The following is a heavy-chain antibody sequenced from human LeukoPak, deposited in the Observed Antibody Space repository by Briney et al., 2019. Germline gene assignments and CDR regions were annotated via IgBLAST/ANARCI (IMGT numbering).Heavy chain of an antibody. Sequence: GASVKVSCKASGYTFTSYYMHWVRHAPGQGLEWMGIINPSGGSTSYAQKFQGRVTMTRDTSTSTVYMELSSLRSEDTAVYYCARGDRYYDRSGYFSSQAFDIWGQGTMVTVSS. V-gene: IGHV1-46*01. CDR2: INPSGGST. CDR1: GYTFTSYY. J-gene: IGHJ3*02. CDR3: ARGDRYYDRSGYFSSQAFDI. D-gene: IGHD3-22*01.